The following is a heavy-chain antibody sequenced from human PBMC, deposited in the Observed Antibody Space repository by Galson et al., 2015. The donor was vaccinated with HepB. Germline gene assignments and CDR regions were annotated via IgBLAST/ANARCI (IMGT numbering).Heavy chain of an antibody. CDR2: IDWDDDK. V-gene: IGHV2-70*11. J-gene: IGHJ4*02. Sequence: ALVKPTQPLTLTCTFSGFSLSTSGMCVSWIRQPPGKALEWLARIDWDDDKYYSTSLKTRLTISKDASKNQVVLTMTNMDPVDTATYYCARSIFGVVIPGYFDYWGQGTLVTVSS. D-gene: IGHD3-3*01. CDR3: ARSIFGVVIPGYFDY. CDR1: GFSLSTSGMC.